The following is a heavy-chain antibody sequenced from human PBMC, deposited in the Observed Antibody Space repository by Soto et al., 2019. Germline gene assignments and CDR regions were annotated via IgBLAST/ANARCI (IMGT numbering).Heavy chain of an antibody. CDR3: ARGKGMEENYYYYGLDI. Sequence: QVQVVQSGADVKKPGASVKVSCKASGYSFSTYAMHWVRQAPGQSLEWMGWINGGTGQTKLSQRFQDRITITRDTAASTAYMELSSLRSEDTAVYYCARGKGMEENYYYYGLDIWGQGTTVTVSS. D-gene: IGHD1-1*01. J-gene: IGHJ6*02. CDR1: GYSFSTYA. V-gene: IGHV1-3*01. CDR2: INGGTGQT.